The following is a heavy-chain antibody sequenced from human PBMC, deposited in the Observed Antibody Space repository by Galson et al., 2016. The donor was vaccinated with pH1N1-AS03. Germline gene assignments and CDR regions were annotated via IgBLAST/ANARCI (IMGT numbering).Heavy chain of an antibody. CDR3: ARGHGDWKGNYLDY. Sequence: SLRLSCAASGFIFSNYAMTWVRQAPGKGLQWVSTISGLGESTKYADSVKGRFTISRDNSKNTVNLHMNSLRVEDTAVYYCARGHGDWKGNYLDYWGQGTLVTVSS. V-gene: IGHV3-23*01. CDR1: GFIFSNYA. D-gene: IGHD1-1*01. J-gene: IGHJ4*02. CDR2: ISGLGEST.